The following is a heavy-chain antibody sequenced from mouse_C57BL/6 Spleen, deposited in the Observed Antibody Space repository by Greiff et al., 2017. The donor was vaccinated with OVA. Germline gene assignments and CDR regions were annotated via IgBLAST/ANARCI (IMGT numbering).Heavy chain of an antibody. D-gene: IGHD2-4*01. J-gene: IGHJ4*01. CDR1: GFTFSSYA. CDR2: ISSGGDYI. V-gene: IGHV5-9-1*02. Sequence: EVKLMESGEGLVKPGGSLKLSCAASGFTFSSYAMSWVRQTPEKRLEWVAYISSGGDYIYYADTVKGRFTISRDNAMNTLYLQMSSLKSEDTAMYYCTREGNYYDPFYYAMDYWGQGTSVTVSS. CDR3: TREGNYYDPFYYAMDY.